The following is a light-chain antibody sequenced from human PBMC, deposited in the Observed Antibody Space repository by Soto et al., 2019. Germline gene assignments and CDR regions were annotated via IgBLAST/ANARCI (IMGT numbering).Light chain of an antibody. CDR1: TSNIGGST. CDR2: GNT. J-gene: IGLJ1*01. V-gene: IGLV1-44*01. CDR3: ATWNDGVFV. Sequence: VLTQPPSASGTPGQRVTISCSGSTSNIGGSTVSWYQQFPGAAPKLLIYGNTQRPLGVPVRFSASKSDTSASLAISGLQSEDEADYYCATWNDGVFVFGIGTKVTVL.